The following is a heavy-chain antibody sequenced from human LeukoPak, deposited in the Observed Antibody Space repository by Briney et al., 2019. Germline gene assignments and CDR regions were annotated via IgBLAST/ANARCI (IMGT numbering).Heavy chain of an antibody. V-gene: IGHV1-2*02. J-gene: IGHJ5*02. CDR3: ARGRTVVTTGAWFDP. CDR2: INPNSGGT. D-gene: IGHD4-23*01. CDR1: GYTFTGYY. Sequence: ASVKVSCKASGYTFTGYYMHWVRQAPGQGLEWMGWINPNSGGTNYAQKFQGRVTMTRDTSVSTAYMELSRLRSDDTAVYYCARGRTVVTTGAWFDPWGQGTLVTVSS.